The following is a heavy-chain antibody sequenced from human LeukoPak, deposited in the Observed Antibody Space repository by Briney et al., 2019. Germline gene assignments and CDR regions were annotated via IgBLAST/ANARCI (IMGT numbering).Heavy chain of an antibody. CDR3: ARGLPDYYYYGMDV. J-gene: IGHJ6*02. CDR1: GYTFTSYA. CDR2: INTNTGNP. Sequence: ASVKVSCKASGYTFTSYAMNWVRQAPGQGLEWMGWINTNTGNPTYAQGFTGRSVFSLDTSVSTAYLQISSLKAEDTAVYYCARGLPDYYYYGMDVWGQGTTVTVSS. D-gene: IGHD2-21*01. V-gene: IGHV7-4-1*02.